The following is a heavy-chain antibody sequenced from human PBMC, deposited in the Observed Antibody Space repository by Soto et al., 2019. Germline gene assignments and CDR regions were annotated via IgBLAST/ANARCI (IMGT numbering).Heavy chain of an antibody. V-gene: IGHV1-46*01. CDR2: INPSGGST. CDR1: GYTFTSYY. D-gene: IGHD2-2*01. Sequence: QVQLVQSGAEVKKPGASVKVSCKASGYTFTSYYMHWVRQAPGQGLEWMGIINPSGGSTSYAQKFQGRVTMTRDTSTSTVYMELSSLRSEDTAVYYCARDTFLDDIVVVPAAPPYYYYGMDVWGQGTTVTVSS. J-gene: IGHJ6*02. CDR3: ARDTFLDDIVVVPAAPPYYYYGMDV.